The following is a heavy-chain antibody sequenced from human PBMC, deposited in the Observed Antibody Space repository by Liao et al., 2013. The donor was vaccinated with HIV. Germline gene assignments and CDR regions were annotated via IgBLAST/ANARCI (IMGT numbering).Heavy chain of an antibody. J-gene: IGHJ6*03. CDR1: GGSFSGYY. Sequence: QVQLQQWGAGLLKPSETLSLTCAVYGGSFSGYYWSWIRQPPGKGLEWIGEINHSGSTNYNPSLKSRVTISVDTSKNQFSLKLSSVTAADTAVYYCARSRSYLYYYYMDVWGKGTTVTVSS. D-gene: IGHD1-14*01. CDR3: ARSRSYLYYYYMDV. CDR2: INHSGST. V-gene: IGHV4-34*01.